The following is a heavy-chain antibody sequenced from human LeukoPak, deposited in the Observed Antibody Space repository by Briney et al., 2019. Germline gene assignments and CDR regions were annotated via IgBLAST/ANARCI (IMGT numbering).Heavy chain of an antibody. CDR2: ISSSSSTI. V-gene: IGHV3-48*04. CDR1: GFTFSSYS. Sequence: GGSLRLSCAASGFTFSSYSMNWVRQAPGKGLEWVSYISSSSSTIYYADSVKGRFTISRDNAKNSLYLQMNSLRAEDTAVYYCARDLGYCSGGSCYLAYWGQGTLVAVSP. D-gene: IGHD2-15*01. J-gene: IGHJ4*02. CDR3: ARDLGYCSGGSCYLAY.